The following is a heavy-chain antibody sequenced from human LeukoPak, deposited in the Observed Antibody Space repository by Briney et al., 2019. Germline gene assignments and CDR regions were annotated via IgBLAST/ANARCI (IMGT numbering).Heavy chain of an antibody. J-gene: IGHJ1*01. D-gene: IGHD6-6*01. V-gene: IGHV4-59*11. CDR1: GGPITSHY. Sequence: PSETLSLTCTVSGGPITSHYWSWIRQPPGKGLEWIGYVSFSGTTKYSPSLNNRVTISVDTSKNQFSLNLNSVTAADTAVYYCARGGAARLHFQNWGQGTLVTVSS. CDR2: VSFSGTT. CDR3: ARGGAARLHFQN.